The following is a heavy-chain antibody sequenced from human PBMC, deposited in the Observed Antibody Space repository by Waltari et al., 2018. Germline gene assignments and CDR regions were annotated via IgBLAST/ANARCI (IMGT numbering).Heavy chain of an antibody. D-gene: IGHD1-26*01. CDR3: ARAPSGGWELSFDY. V-gene: IGHV3-48*04. J-gene: IGHJ4*02. Sequence: EVQLVESGGGLVQPGGSLRLSCAASGCTFSSYSMNWVRQAPGKGLEWVSYISSSSSTIYYADSVKGRFTISRDNAKNSLYLQMNSLRAEDTAVYYCARAPSGGWELSFDYWGQGTLVTVSS. CDR1: GCTFSSYS. CDR2: ISSSSSTI.